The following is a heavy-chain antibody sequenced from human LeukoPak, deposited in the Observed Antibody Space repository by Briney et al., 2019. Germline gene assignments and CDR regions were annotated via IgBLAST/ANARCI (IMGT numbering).Heavy chain of an antibody. CDR3: AKALVEKWAWNPYPGFDY. CDR2: IFYDGSIK. CDR1: GFTFSSYA. Sequence: QSGGSLRLSCAASGFTFSSYAMHWVRQAPGKGLEWVAVIFYDGSIKYYADSVKGRFTISRDNSKNTLYLQMNSLRAEDTAVYYCAKALVEKWAWNPYPGFDYWGQGTLVTVSS. D-gene: IGHD1-1*01. J-gene: IGHJ4*02. V-gene: IGHV3-30*04.